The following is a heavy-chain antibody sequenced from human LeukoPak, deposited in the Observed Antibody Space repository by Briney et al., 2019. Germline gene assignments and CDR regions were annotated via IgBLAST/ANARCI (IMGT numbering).Heavy chain of an antibody. CDR3: ARGGGLDV. J-gene: IGHJ6*02. CDR2: INHNGNVN. D-gene: IGHD3-16*01. Sequence: GGSLRLSCAASGISFRSFTMNWVRQAPGKGLEWVASINHNGNVNYYVDSVKGRFTISRDNAKNSLYLQMSNLRAEDTAVYFCARGGGLDVWGQGATVTVSS. CDR1: GISFRSFT. V-gene: IGHV3-7*03.